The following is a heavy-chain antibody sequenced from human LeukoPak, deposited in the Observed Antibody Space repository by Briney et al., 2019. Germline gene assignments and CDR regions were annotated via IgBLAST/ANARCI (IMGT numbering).Heavy chain of an antibody. V-gene: IGHV4-38-2*02. CDR2: INHSWST. J-gene: IGHJ4*02. Sequence: SETLSLTCTVSGYSISNNFYWAWIRQSPGKGLEWIVSINHSWSTHYNPSLKSRVTISVDTSKNQFSLKLSSVTAADTAVYYCARAAGWAAAAGPRVFDYWGQGTLVTVSS. D-gene: IGHD6-13*01. CDR3: ARAAGWAAAAGPRVFDY. CDR1: GYSISNNFY.